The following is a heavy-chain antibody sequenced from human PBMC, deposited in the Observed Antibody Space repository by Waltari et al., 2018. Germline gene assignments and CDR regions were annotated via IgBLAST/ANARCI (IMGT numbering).Heavy chain of an antibody. J-gene: IGHJ6*02. V-gene: IGHV3-48*03. CDR3: ARYCSGGSCYYYYGMDV. CDR2: ISSSGSNI. D-gene: IGHD2-15*01. Sequence: EVQLVESGGGLVQPGGSLRLSCAAAGFTFSSYEMNWVRQAPGKGLEWVSYISSSGSNIYYADSVKGRFTISRDNAKNSLYLQMNSLRAEDTAVYYCARYCSGGSCYYYYGMDVWGQGTTVTVSS. CDR1: GFTFSSYE.